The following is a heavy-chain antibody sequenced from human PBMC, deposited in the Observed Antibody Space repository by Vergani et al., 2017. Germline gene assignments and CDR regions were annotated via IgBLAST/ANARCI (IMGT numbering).Heavy chain of an antibody. CDR1: GGTFSSYA. J-gene: IGHJ4*02. CDR3: AKALNANYYDSSGYSQGY. V-gene: IGHV1-69*01. CDR2: IIPIFGTA. Sequence: QVQLVQSGAEVKKPGSSVKVSCKASGGTFSSYAISWVRQAPGQGLEWMGGIIPIFGTANYAQKFQGRVTITADESTSTAYMELSSLRSEDTAVYYCAKALNANYYDSSGYSQGYWGQGTLVTVSS. D-gene: IGHD3-22*01.